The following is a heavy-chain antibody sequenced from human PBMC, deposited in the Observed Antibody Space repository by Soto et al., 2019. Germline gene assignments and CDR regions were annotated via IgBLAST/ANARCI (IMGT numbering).Heavy chain of an antibody. CDR2: ISSSGSTI. D-gene: IGHD3-3*01. CDR3: ARDWPYDFWSGYTYYFDY. Sequence: GGSLRLSCAASGFTFSDYYMSWIRQAPGKGLEWVSYISSSGSTIYYADSVKGRFTISRDNAKNSLYLQMNSLRAEDTAVYYCARDWPYDFWSGYTYYFDYWGQGTLVTVSS. CDR1: GFTFSDYY. V-gene: IGHV3-11*01. J-gene: IGHJ4*02.